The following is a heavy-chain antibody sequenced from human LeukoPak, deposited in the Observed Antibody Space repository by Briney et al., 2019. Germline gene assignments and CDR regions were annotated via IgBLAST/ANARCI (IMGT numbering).Heavy chain of an antibody. V-gene: IGHV3-23*01. J-gene: IGHJ4*02. Sequence: GGSLRLSCAASGFTFSSYAMTWVRQAPGKGLEWVSTISVTASGVSTYYADSVKGRFTISRDNSKDTLFLQMNSLRADDTAVYFCAKEYYYGWGKYYPVSPNIDYWGQGTLVTVSS. CDR1: GFTFSSYA. CDR2: ISVTASGVST. CDR3: AKEYYYGWGKYYPVSPNIDY. D-gene: IGHD3-10*01.